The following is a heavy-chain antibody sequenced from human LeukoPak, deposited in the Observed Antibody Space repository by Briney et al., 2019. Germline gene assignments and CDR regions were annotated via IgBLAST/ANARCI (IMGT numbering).Heavy chain of an antibody. CDR1: GFTFSNAW. V-gene: IGHV3-15*01. J-gene: IGHJ4*02. Sequence: GGSLRLSCAASGFTFSNAWKSWVRQAPGKGLEWVGRIKRKSDGGTTDYAAPVKGRFTISRDDSKNTLYLQMNSLKTEDTAVYYCTTDRTFASGWFGKLVYWGQGTLVTVSS. CDR3: TTDRTFASGWFGKLVY. D-gene: IGHD3-10*01. CDR2: IKRKSDGGTT.